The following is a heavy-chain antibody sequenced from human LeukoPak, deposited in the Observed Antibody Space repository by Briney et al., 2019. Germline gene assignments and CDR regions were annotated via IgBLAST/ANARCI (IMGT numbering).Heavy chain of an antibody. J-gene: IGHJ3*02. Sequence: PGGSLKLSCAASGFTFSEYSMHWVRQASGKGLEWVGRIRSQANDYATAYAASVKGRFTISRDDSKNTAYLQMNSLKTEDTAVYYCTRPVDTAMGGPYCGGDCLRTSAFDIWGQGTMVTVSS. V-gene: IGHV3-73*01. CDR1: GFTFSEYS. CDR3: TRPVDTAMGGPYCGGDCLRTSAFDI. CDR2: IRSQANDYAT. D-gene: IGHD2-21*01.